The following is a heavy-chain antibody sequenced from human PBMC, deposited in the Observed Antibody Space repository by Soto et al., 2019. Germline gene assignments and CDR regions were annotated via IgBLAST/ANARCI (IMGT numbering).Heavy chain of an antibody. CDR2: ISSSSSYI. CDR1: GFTFSSYS. Sequence: EVQLVESGGGLVKPGGSLRLSCAASGFTFSSYSMNWVRQAPGKGLEWVSSISSSSSYIYYADSVKGRFTISRDNAKNSLYPQMNSLRAEDTAVYYCARDNDSSGYYYVHYYYGMDVWGQGTTVTVSS. V-gene: IGHV3-21*01. J-gene: IGHJ6*02. CDR3: ARDNDSSGYYYVHYYYGMDV. D-gene: IGHD3-22*01.